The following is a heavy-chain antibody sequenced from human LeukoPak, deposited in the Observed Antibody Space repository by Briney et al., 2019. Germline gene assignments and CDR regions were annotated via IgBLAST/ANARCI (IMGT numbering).Heavy chain of an antibody. CDR1: GGSISSYY. D-gene: IGHD4-17*01. J-gene: IGHJ4*02. V-gene: IGHV4-59*08. Sequence: SETLSLTCTVSGGSISSYYWSWNRQPPGKGLEWIGYIYYSGSTNYNPSLKSRVTISVDTSKNQFSLKLSSVTAADTAVYYCARRALYGDPYFDYWGQGTLVTVSS. CDR3: ARRALYGDPYFDY. CDR2: IYYSGST.